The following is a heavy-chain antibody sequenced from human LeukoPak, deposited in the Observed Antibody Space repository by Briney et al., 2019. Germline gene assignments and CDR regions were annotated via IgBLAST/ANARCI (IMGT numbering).Heavy chain of an antibody. CDR2: TRNKAKSYTT. J-gene: IGHJ4*02. CDR1: GFTFSDHY. Sequence: GGSLRLSCSASGFTFSDHYMDWVRQAPGRGLEWVGRTRNKAKSYTTEYAASVKGRFTISRGDSKNSLYLQMNSLKIEDTAVYYCARDMYCSGGSCYFPGYWGQGTLVTVSS. CDR3: ARDMYCSGGSCYFPGY. D-gene: IGHD2-15*01. V-gene: IGHV3-72*01.